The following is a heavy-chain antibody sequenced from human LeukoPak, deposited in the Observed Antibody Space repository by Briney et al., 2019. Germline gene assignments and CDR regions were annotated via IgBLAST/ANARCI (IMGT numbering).Heavy chain of an antibody. CDR3: ARGRTKNSAAPGY. CDR1: GYTFTSYG. D-gene: IGHD6-13*01. CDR2: MNPNSGNT. J-gene: IGHJ4*02. V-gene: IGHV1-8*02. Sequence: GASVKVSCKASGYTFTSYGISWVRQAPGQGLEWMGWMNPNSGNTGYAQKFQGRVTMTRNTSISTAYMELGSLRSEDTAVYYCARGRTKNSAAPGYWGQGTLVTVSS.